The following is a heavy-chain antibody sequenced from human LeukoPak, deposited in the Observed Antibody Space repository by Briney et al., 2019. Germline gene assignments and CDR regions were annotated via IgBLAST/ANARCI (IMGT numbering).Heavy chain of an antibody. D-gene: IGHD3-22*01. CDR2: ISSSGSTI. CDR1: GFTFSSYE. CDR3: AVDSSGYYYGIDDAFDI. V-gene: IGHV3-48*03. Sequence: PGGSLRLSCAASGFTFSSYEMNWVRQAPGKGLEWVSYISSSGSTIYYADSVKGRFTISRDNSKNTLYLQMNSLRAEDTAVYYCAVDSSGYYYGIDDAFDIWGQGTMVTVSS. J-gene: IGHJ3*02.